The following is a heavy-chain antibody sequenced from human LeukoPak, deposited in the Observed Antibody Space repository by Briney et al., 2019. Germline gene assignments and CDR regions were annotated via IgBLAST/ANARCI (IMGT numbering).Heavy chain of an antibody. CDR2: IIPIFGTA. D-gene: IGHD5-18*01. J-gene: IGHJ5*02. V-gene: IGHV1-69*13. CDR3: ARDRDGTFLRGYSYDNWFDP. Sequence: SVKVSCKAAGYTFTSYGISWVRQAPGQGLEWMGGIIPIFGTANYAQKFQGRVTITADESTSTAYMELSSLRSEDTAVYYCARDRDGTFLRGYSYDNWFDPWGQGTLVTVSS. CDR1: GYTFTSYG.